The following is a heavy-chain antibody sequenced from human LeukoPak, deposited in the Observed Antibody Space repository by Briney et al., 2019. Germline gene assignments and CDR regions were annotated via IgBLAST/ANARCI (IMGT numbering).Heavy chain of an antibody. CDR3: ARARIDY. Sequence: GGSLRLSCAASGFTFSSYGMHWVRQAPGKGLEWVAVIWYDGSKKYYADSVRGRFTISRDNSKNTLYLQMSSLRAEDTAVYYCARARIDYWGQGTLVTVSS. CDR2: IWYDGSKK. CDR1: GFTFSSYG. J-gene: IGHJ4*02. D-gene: IGHD1-14*01. V-gene: IGHV3-33*01.